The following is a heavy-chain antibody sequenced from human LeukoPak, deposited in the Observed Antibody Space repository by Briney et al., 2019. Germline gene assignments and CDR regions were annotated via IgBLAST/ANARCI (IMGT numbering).Heavy chain of an antibody. J-gene: IGHJ5*02. CDR2: ISGSGGST. CDR1: GFTFSSYA. Sequence: PGGSLRLSCAASGFTFSSYAMSWVRRAPGKGLEWVSAISGSGGSTYYADSVKGRFTISRDNSKNTLYLQMNSLRAEDTAVYYCAKGREGSSGWLNWFDPWGQGTLVTVSS. V-gene: IGHV3-23*01. D-gene: IGHD6-19*01. CDR3: AKGREGSSGWLNWFDP.